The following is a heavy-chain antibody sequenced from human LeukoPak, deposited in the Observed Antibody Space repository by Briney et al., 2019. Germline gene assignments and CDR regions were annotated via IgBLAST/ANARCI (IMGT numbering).Heavy chain of an antibody. CDR1: GFTFSSYW. J-gene: IGHJ6*02. V-gene: IGHV3-7*01. CDR3: ARDNLAGRGYYYGMDV. Sequence: GGSLRLSCAASGFTFSSYWMSWVRQAPGKGLEWVANIKQDGGETYYVDSVKGRFTISRDNAKNSLYLQMNSLRAEDTAVYYCARDNLAGRGYYYGMDVWGQGTTVTVSS. CDR2: IKQDGGET.